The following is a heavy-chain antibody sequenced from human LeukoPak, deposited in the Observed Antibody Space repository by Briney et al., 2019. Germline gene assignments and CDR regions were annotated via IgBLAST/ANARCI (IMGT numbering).Heavy chain of an antibody. J-gene: IGHJ4*02. CDR3: ARQGTRLWGFLDY. CDR2: ISHSGSA. CDR1: GESFSGYY. Sequence: SETLSLTCAVYGESFSGYYWSWIRQPPGKGLEWIGEISHSGSASYNPSLKSRVIISADTSKNQFSLSLRSVTAADTAVYFCARQGTRLWGFLDYWGQGTLVAVSS. V-gene: IGHV4-34*01. D-gene: IGHD6-6*01.